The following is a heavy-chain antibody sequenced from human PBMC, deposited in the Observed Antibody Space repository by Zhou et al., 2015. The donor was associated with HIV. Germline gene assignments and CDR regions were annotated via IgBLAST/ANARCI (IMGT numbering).Heavy chain of an antibody. CDR2: IRYDGANQ. CDR3: ARTTTARHDWFDY. D-gene: IGHD6-6*01. J-gene: IGHJ4*02. CDR1: GLDFSTYG. Sequence: QVQLVESGGGVVQPGGSLRLSCVASGLDFSTYGMHWVRQAPGKGLEWVAFIRYDGANQYYANSVKGRFTISRDNSKSILFLQMNSLRVDDTAIYYCARTTTARHDWFDYWGQGTLVTVSS. V-gene: IGHV3-30*02.